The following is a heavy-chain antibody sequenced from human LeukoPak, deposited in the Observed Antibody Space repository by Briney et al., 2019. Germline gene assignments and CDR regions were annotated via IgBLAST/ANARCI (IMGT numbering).Heavy chain of an antibody. D-gene: IGHD3-22*01. J-gene: IGHJ3*02. CDR3: ARDPIVKVVVNKADAFDI. CDR1: GFTFSSYA. CDR2: ISYDGSNK. Sequence: PGRSLRLSCAASGFTFSSYAMHWVRQAPGKGLEWVAVISYDGSNKYYADSVKGRFTISRDNSKNTLYLQMSSLRAEDTAVYYCARDPIVKVVVNKADAFDIWGQGTMVTVSS. V-gene: IGHV3-30*04.